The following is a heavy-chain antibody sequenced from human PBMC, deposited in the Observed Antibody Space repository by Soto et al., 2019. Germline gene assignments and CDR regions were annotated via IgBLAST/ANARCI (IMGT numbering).Heavy chain of an antibody. CDR1: GASISSSDYH. D-gene: IGHD3-3*01. J-gene: IGHJ4*02. Sequence: SETLSLTCAVSGASISSSDYHWGWIRQPPGKGLEWIGSIYYRGATYYNLSLRSRLTISVDPSNNQFSLKLTSLTAADTAVFYCVRLKHDFWRGYLVDSWVQGTVVTVSS. CDR3: VRLKHDFWRGYLVDS. V-gene: IGHV4-39*01. CDR2: IYYRGAT.